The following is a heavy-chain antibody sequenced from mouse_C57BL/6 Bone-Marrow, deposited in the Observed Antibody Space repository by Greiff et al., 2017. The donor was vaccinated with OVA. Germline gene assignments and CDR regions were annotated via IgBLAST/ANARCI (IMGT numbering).Heavy chain of an antibody. J-gene: IGHJ2*01. CDR2: INPSTGGT. D-gene: IGHD1-1*01. Sequence: EVKLVESGPELVKPGASVKISCKASGYSFTGYYMNWVKQSPEKSLEWIGEINPSTGGTTYNQKFKAKATLTVDKSSSTAYMQLKSLTSEDSAVYYCARGYYGSSAFDYWGQGTTLTVSS. V-gene: IGHV1-42*01. CDR3: ARGYYGSSAFDY. CDR1: GYSFTGYY.